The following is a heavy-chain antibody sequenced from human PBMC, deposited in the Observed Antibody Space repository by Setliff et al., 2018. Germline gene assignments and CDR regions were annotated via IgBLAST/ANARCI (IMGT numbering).Heavy chain of an antibody. J-gene: IGHJ6*03. CDR1: GYTFRGYG. CDR2: ISAYNGDT. D-gene: IGHD5-18*01. CDR3: AREGVDTRSSTDYRYYMDV. V-gene: IGHV1-18*01. Sequence: GASVKVSCKASGYTFRGYGINWVRQAPGQGLEWVGWISAYNGDTNYAQKFQGRVTITTDKSTSTAYMELSSLTSDDTAVYYCAREGVDTRSSTDYRYYMDVWGKGTTVTVSS.